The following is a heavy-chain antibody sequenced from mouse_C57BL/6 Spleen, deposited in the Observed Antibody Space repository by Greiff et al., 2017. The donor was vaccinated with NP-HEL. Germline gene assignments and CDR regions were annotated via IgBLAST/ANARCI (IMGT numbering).Heavy chain of an antibody. CDR3: ARSDGNYPSWYFDV. CDR1: GYTFTSYG. V-gene: IGHV1-81*01. D-gene: IGHD2-1*01. CDR2: IYPRSGNT. J-gene: IGHJ1*03. Sequence: VQLKQSGAELARPGASVKLSCKASGYTFTSYGISWVKQRTGQGLEWIGEIYPRSGNTYYNEKFKGKATLTADKSSSTAYMELRSLTCEDSAVAFSARSDGNYPSWYFDVWGKGTTVTVSS.